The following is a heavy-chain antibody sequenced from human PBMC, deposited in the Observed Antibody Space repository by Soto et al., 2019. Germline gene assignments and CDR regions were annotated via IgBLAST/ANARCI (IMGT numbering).Heavy chain of an antibody. CDR1: GYTFTSYG. V-gene: IGHV1-18*01. CDR3: ARGVVVAATNYYYYMDV. D-gene: IGHD2-15*01. CDR2: ISGYNGNT. J-gene: IGHJ6*03. Sequence: ASVKVSCKASGYTFTSYGFSWVRQAPGQGLEWMGWISGYNGNTNYAQKIQGRVTMTTDTSTSTAYMELRSLRSDDTSVYYCARGVVVAATNYYYYMDVWGKGTTVTVSS.